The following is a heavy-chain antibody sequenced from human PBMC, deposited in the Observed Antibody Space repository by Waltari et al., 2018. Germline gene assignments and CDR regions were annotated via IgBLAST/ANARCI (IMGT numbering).Heavy chain of an antibody. CDR3: ARYLNYYDSSGYSPYYFDY. CDR2: IYWNDDK. CDR1: GFSLRTSGVG. D-gene: IGHD3-22*01. J-gene: IGHJ4*02. Sequence: QITLKESGPTLVKPTQTLTLTCTFSGFSLRTSGVGVGWIRQPPGKALEWLALIYWNDDKRYSPSLKSRLTITKDTSKNQVVLTMTNMDPVDTATYYCARYLNYYDSSGYSPYYFDYWGQGTLVTVSS. V-gene: IGHV2-5*01.